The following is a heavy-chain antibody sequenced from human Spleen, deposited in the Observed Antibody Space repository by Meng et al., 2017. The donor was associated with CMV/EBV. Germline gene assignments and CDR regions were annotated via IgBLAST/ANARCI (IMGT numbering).Heavy chain of an antibody. Sequence: GESLKISCAASGFTFSSYGMHWVRQAPGKGLEWVAFIRYDGSNKYYADSVKGRFTISRDNSKNTLYLQMNSLRAEDTAVYYCARVKGLPYYYGSGSYYAYYYYGMDVWGQGTTVTVSS. J-gene: IGHJ6*02. CDR2: IRYDGSNK. V-gene: IGHV3-30*02. CDR3: ARVKGLPYYYGSGSYYAYYYYGMDV. CDR1: GFTFSSYG. D-gene: IGHD3-10*01.